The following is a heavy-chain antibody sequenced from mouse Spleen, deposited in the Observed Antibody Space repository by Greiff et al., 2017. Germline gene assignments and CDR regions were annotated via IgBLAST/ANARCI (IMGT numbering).Heavy chain of an antibody. CDR2: IGPGSGST. D-gene: IGHD1-1*01. CDR3: ARSDYYGSSSLFGY. J-gene: IGHJ2*01. CDR1: GYTFTDYY. Sequence: VQLQQSGAELVKPGASVKISCKASGYTFTDYYINWVKQRPGQGLEWIGKIGPGSGSTYYNEKFKGKATLTVDTSSSTAYMELHSLTSEDSAVYFCARSDYYGSSSLFGYWGQGTTLTVSS. V-gene: IGHV1-77*01.